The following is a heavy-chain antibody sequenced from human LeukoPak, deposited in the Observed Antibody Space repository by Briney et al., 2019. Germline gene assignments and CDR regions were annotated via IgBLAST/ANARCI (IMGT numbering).Heavy chain of an antibody. CDR1: DYTFTSSY. V-gene: IGHV1-18*01. D-gene: IGHD1-26*01. Sequence: GASVKVSCKASDYTFTSSYINWVRQAPGQRFEWMGWISAYNGRTNYAQKFQGRVTMTTDSSTSTAYMDLTSLRSDDTAVYYCARGGTYYPCIDYWGQGTLVTVSS. J-gene: IGHJ4*02. CDR2: ISAYNGRT. CDR3: ARGGTYYPCIDY.